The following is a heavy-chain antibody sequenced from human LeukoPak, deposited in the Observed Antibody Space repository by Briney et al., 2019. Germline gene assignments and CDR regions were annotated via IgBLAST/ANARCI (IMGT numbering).Heavy chain of an antibody. CDR2: ISGSGGST. Sequence: PGGSLRLSCAASGFTFSSYAMSWVRQAPGKGLEWVSAISGSGGSTYYADSVKGRFTISRDNSKNTLYLQMNSLRAEDTAVYYCAKSGRSPPGLNDYGYYFDYWGQGTLVTVSS. J-gene: IGHJ4*02. CDR3: AKSGRSPPGLNDYGYYFDY. V-gene: IGHV3-23*01. D-gene: IGHD4-17*01. CDR1: GFTFSSYA.